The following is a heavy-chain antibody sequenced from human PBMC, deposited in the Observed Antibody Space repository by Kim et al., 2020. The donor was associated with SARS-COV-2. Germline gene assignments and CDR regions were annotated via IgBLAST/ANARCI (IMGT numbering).Heavy chain of an antibody. J-gene: IGHJ6*01. V-gene: IGHV3-9*01. Sequence: GGSLRLSCAASGFTFDDYAMHWVRQAPGKGLEWVSGISWNSGSIGYADSVKGRFTISRDNAKNSLYLQMNSLRAEDTALYYCAKDRGIVATIISYGMDV. D-gene: IGHD5-12*01. CDR3: AKDRGIVATIISYGMDV. CDR2: ISWNSGSI. CDR1: GFTFDDYA.